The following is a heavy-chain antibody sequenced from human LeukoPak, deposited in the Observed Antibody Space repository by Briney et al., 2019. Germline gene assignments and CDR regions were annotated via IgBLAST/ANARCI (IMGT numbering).Heavy chain of an antibody. J-gene: IGHJ5*02. CDR2: ISSSGSTI. CDR3: ARDVRIAAPGGEVIDP. CDR1: GFTFSDYY. V-gene: IGHV3-11*01. D-gene: IGHD6-6*01. Sequence: GGSLRLSCAASGFTFSDYYMSWIRQAPGNGLEWVSYISSSGSTIYYADSVKGRFTISRDNAKNSLYLQMNSLRAEDTAVYYCARDVRIAAPGGEVIDPWGQGTLVTVSS.